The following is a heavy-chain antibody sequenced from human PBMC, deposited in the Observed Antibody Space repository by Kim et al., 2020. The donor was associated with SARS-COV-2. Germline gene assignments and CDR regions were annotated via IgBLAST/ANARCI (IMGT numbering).Heavy chain of an antibody. Sequence: SETLSLTCAVSGVSISSSTWWSWVRQSPGRGLEWIGEIYHNGNTNYSPSLKSRIIISVDKAKNQFSLNMTSVTAADTATYYCARANWNLGLRNRGRGTL. CDR3: ARANWNLGLRN. CDR2: IYHNGNT. CDR1: GVSISSSTW. J-gene: IGHJ4*02. V-gene: IGHV4-4*02. D-gene: IGHD1-1*01.